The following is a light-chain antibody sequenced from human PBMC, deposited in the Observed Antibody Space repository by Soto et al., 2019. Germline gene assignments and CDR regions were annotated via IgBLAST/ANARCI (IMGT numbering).Light chain of an antibody. Sequence: IVMTESPGTLFLSPGDRAPLFXRASHSVIISLAWYQQKPGXAPRXXXATXSTRATGSPARLSGSGSGTEFTLTSSSLQSEYFSVYYCQQYKRGTVTVGQGTKVDIK. CDR2: TXS. J-gene: IGKJ1*01. CDR3: QQYKRGTVT. V-gene: IGKV3-15*01. CDR1: HSVIIS.